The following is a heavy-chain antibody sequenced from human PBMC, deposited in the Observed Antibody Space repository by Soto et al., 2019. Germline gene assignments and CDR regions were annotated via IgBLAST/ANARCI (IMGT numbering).Heavy chain of an antibody. V-gene: IGHV1-2*04. Sequence: GSLKGSCNASGYTCTSYYMHWVLQAPGQGLEWMGWINCNTGGTNYAQKFQGWVTMTRDTSINTAYMELSRLRSDDTALYYCARVISRYLGAPCMDVLGQGTTVTVSS. CDR3: ARVISRYLGAPCMDV. J-gene: IGHJ6*02. CDR2: INCNTGGT. CDR1: GYTCTSYY. D-gene: IGHD3-16*01.